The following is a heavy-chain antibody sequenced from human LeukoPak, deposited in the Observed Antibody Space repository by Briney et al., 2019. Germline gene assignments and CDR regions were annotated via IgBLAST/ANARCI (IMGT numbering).Heavy chain of an antibody. CDR3: ARHRYCSSTSCYDLDWFDP. J-gene: IGHJ5*02. CDR2: IYTSGST. V-gene: IGHV4-4*07. CDR1: GGSISSYY. Sequence: SETLSLTCTVSGGSISSYYWSWIRQPAGKGLEWIGRIYTSGSTNNNPSLKSRVTMSVDTSKNQFSLKLSSVTAADTAVYYCARHRYCSSTSCYDLDWFDPWGQGTLVTVSS. D-gene: IGHD2-2*01.